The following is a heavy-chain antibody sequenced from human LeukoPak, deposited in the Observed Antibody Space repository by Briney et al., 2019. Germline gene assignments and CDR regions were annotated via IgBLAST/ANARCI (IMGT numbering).Heavy chain of an antibody. CDR1: GGSISSYS. V-gene: IGHV4-59*08. J-gene: IGHJ4*02. CDR2: ISHSGTT. D-gene: IGHD6-19*01. CDR3: ARWDDSAWGFGN. Sequence: PSQTLSLTCTVSGGSISSYSWNWIRQSPGKGLEWVGYISHSGTTSYNSSLKSRVTISVDTSKNQLSLKLTSVTAADTAVCYCARWDDSAWGFGNWSPGTLVTVSS.